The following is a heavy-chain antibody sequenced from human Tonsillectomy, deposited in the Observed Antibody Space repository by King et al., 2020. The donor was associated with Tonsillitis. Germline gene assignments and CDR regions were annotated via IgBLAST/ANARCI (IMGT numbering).Heavy chain of an antibody. J-gene: IGHJ4*02. CDR2: INHSGST. V-gene: IGHV4-34*01. CDR3: ESEYSGYDMDF. D-gene: IGHD5-12*01. CDR1: GGSFSGFY. Sequence: VQLPQWGAGLLKPSETLSLTCAVYGGSFSGFYWSWIRQPPGKGLEWVGEINHSGSTNYNPSLKSRVTISGDTSKNQFSLQLSSVTAADTAVYYCESEYSGYDMDFWGQGTLVTVSS.